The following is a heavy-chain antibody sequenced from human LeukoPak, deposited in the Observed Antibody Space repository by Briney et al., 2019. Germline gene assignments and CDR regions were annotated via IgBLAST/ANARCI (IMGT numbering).Heavy chain of an antibody. CDR2: IYSGGST. J-gene: IGHJ4*02. CDR1: GFTVSSNY. CDR3: WYYDILTGYYYFDY. V-gene: IGHV3-53*05. Sequence: GGSLRLSWAVSGFTVSSNYMSWVRQAPGKGLEWVSVIYSGGSTYYADSVKGRFTISRDNSKNTLYLQMNSLRAEDTAVYYCWYYDILTGYYYFDYWGQGTLVTVSS. D-gene: IGHD3-9*01.